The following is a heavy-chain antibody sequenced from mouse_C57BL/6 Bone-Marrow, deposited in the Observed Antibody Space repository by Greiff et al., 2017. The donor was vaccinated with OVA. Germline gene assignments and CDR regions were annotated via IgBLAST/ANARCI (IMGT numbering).Heavy chain of an antibody. CDR1: GYAFSSSW. CDR2: IYPGDGDT. J-gene: IGHJ1*03. Sequence: VQLQQSGPELVKPGASVKISCKASGYAFSSSWMNWVKQRPGKGLEWIGRIYPGDGDTNYNGKFKGKATLTADKSSSTAYMQLSSLTSEDSAVYFGARSSTVVAKGYWYFDVWGTGTTVTVSS. V-gene: IGHV1-82*01. CDR3: ARSSTVVAKGYWYFDV. D-gene: IGHD1-1*01.